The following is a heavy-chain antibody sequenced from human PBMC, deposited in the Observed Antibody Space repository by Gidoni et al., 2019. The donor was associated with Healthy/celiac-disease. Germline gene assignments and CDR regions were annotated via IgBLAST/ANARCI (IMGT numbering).Heavy chain of an antibody. V-gene: IGHV3-66*02. CDR3: ARGEYNWNYHGRYAFDI. D-gene: IGHD1-7*01. CDR2: IYSGGST. J-gene: IGHJ3*02. CDR1: GFTVSSNS. Sequence: EVQLVESGGGLVQPGGPLRLSCAASGFTVSSNSMSWVRQAPGKGLEWVSVIYSGGSTYYADSVKGRFTISRDNSKNTLYLQMNSLRAEDTAVYYCARGEYNWNYHGRYAFDIWGQGTMVTVSS.